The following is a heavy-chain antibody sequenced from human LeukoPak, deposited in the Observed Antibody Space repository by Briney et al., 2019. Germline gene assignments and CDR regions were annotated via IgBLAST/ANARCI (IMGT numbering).Heavy chain of an antibody. Sequence: SETLSLTCTVSGYSISNGYYWGWIRQPPGKGLEWIGSIYHSGNTYYNPSLKSRVTISVDTSKNQFSLKLSSVTAADTAVYYCARAGCSGYDYADYWGQGTLVTVSS. D-gene: IGHD5-12*01. CDR2: IYHSGNT. J-gene: IGHJ4*02. V-gene: IGHV4-38-2*02. CDR3: ARAGCSGYDYADY. CDR1: GYSISNGYY.